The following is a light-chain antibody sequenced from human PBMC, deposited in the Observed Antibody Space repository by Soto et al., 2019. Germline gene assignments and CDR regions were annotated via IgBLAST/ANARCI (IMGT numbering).Light chain of an antibody. CDR1: GTDIGAYNY. CDR2: EVT. V-gene: IGLV2-14*01. J-gene: IGLJ1*01. Sequence: HSALTQPASVSGSPGQSITISCTGTGTDIGAYNYVSWYQQHPGKAPKLLIYEVTNRPSGVSNRFSGSKSGNTASLTISGLQAEDEANYYCNSYTTLSNRVFGTGTKVTVL. CDR3: NSYTTLSNRV.